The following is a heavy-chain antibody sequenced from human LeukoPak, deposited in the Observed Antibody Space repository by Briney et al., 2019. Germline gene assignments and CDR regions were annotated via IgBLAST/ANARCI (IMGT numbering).Heavy chain of an antibody. CDR2: IYYSGST. V-gene: IGHV4-59*08. CDR1: GGSISSYY. D-gene: IGHD3-22*01. J-gene: IGHJ4*02. CDR3: ARHASYDSSGYLFDY. Sequence: SETLSLTCTVSGGSISSYYWSWIRQPPGKGLEWVGYIYYSGSTNYNPSLKSRVTISVDTSKNQFSLKLSSVAAADTAVYYCARHASYDSSGYLFDYWGQGTLVAVSS.